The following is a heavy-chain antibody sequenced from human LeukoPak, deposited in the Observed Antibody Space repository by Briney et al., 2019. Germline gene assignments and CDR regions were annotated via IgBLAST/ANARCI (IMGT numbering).Heavy chain of an antibody. V-gene: IGHV3-23*01. CDR3: AKAPRSSSDAFDI. J-gene: IGHJ3*02. CDR1: GLAFSSYA. D-gene: IGHD6-6*01. CDR2: ISGSGGST. Sequence: GGSLRLSCAASGLAFSSYAMSWVRQAPGKGLEWVSAISGSGGSTYYADSVKGRFTISRDNSKNTLYLQMNSLRAEDTAVYYCAKAPRSSSDAFDIWGQGTMVTVSS.